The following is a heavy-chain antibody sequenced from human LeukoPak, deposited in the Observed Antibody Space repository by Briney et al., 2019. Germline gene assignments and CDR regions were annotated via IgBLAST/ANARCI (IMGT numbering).Heavy chain of an antibody. Sequence: PSETLSLTCIVSGSSINSGYYWGWSRRPPGKGLEWIGTISDRGSTYNNPSLKSRVTISVATSKNQLSLKLTSVTAADTAVYYCARLPGASRPRYYFDYWGQGTLVTVSS. CDR2: ISDRGST. V-gene: IGHV4-38-2*02. J-gene: IGHJ4*02. CDR1: GSSINSGYY. CDR3: ARLPGASRPRYYFDY. D-gene: IGHD6-6*01.